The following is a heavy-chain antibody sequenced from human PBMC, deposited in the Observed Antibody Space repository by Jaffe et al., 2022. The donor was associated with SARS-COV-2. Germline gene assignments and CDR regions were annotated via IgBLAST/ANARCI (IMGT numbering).Heavy chain of an antibody. CDR1: GGTFSSYT. J-gene: IGHJ6*02. CDR2: IIPILGIA. CDR3: ADSSSWYSDYYYGMDV. D-gene: IGHD6-13*01. V-gene: IGHV1-69*02. Sequence: QVQLVQSGAEVKKPGSSVKVSCKASGGTFSSYTISWVRQAPGQGLEWMGRIIPILGIANYAQKFQGRVTITADKSTSTAYMELSSLRSEDTAVYYCADSSSWYSDYYYGMDVWGQGTTVTVSS.